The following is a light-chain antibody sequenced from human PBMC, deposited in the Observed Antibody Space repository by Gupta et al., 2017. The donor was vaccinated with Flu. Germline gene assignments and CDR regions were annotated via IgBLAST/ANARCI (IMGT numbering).Light chain of an antibody. CDR1: QTVRSSY. CDR2: GAS. Sequence: EIVLTQSPVTLSLSPGERATLSCRASQTVRSSYLAWYQQKLGQAPRLLIYGASRRATGIPDRFSGSGSGTDFTLTISRLEPEDFAVYYCQQYDPSPPWTFGQGTKVEIK. CDR3: QQYDPSPPWT. V-gene: IGKV3-20*01. J-gene: IGKJ1*01.